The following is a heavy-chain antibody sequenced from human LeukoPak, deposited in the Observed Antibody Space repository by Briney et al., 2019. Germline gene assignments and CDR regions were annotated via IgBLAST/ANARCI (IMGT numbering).Heavy chain of an antibody. J-gene: IGHJ4*02. D-gene: IGHD5-18*01. CDR3: ARSRIQLWLWFDY. V-gene: IGHV1-2*02. Sequence: PGASVKVSCKASGYTFTGYYMHWVRQAPGQGLEWMGWINPNSGGTNYAQKFQGRVTITADKSTSTAYMELSSLRSEDTAVYCCARSRIQLWLWFDYWGQGTLVTVSS. CDR2: INPNSGGT. CDR1: GYTFTGYY.